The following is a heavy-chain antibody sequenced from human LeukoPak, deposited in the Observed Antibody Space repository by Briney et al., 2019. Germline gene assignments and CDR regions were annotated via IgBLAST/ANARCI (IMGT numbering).Heavy chain of an antibody. V-gene: IGHV3-74*01. Sequence: GGSLRLSCAASGFTFSSYWMHWVRQAPGKGLVWVSRINSDGSSTSYADSVKGRFTISRDNAKNTLYLQMNSLRAEDTAVYYCARTFVFDRGAFDSWGQGTLVTVSA. CDR1: GFTFSSYW. J-gene: IGHJ4*02. CDR3: ARTFVFDRGAFDS. D-gene: IGHD3-16*01. CDR2: INSDGSST.